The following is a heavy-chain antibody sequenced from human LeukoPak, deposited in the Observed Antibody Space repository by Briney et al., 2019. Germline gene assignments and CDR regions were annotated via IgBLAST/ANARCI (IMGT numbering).Heavy chain of an antibody. CDR1: GYTFTSYY. V-gene: IGHV1-46*01. D-gene: IGHD3-22*01. CDR3: ARGSASGYFDY. CDR2: INPSGGST. J-gene: IGHJ4*02. Sequence: ASVKVSCKASGYTFTSYYMHWVRQAPGQGLEWMGIINPSGGSTSYAQKFQGRVTITADESTSTAYMELSSLRSEDTAVYYCARGSASGYFDYWGQGTLVTVSS.